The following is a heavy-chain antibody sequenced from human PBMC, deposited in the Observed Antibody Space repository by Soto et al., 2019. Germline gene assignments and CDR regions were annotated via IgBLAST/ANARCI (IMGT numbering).Heavy chain of an antibody. CDR2: IYHSGST. CDR3: ARETLKYNWNDGAFGWFDP. V-gene: IGHV4-30-2*01. D-gene: IGHD1-20*01. Sequence: SETLSLTCAVSGGSISSGGYSWTWIRQPPGKGLEWIGYIYHSGSTYYNPSLKSRVTISVDRSKNQFSLKLSSVTAADTAVYYCARETLKYNWNDGAFGWFDPWGQGTLFTVSS. CDR1: GGSISSGGYS. J-gene: IGHJ5*02.